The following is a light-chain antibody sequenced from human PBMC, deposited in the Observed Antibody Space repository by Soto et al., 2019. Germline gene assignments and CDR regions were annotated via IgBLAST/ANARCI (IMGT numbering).Light chain of an antibody. CDR1: SSDIGAYIY. Sequence: QSALTQPPSASWSPGQSVAISCTGTSSDIGAYIYVSWYQQHPGKAPKLVIYEISKRPSGVPDRFSGSKSGNTASLTVSGLQVEDEADYYCSIYAGGNSVIFGGGTKLTVL. V-gene: IGLV2-8*01. CDR3: SIYAGGNSVI. J-gene: IGLJ2*01. CDR2: EIS.